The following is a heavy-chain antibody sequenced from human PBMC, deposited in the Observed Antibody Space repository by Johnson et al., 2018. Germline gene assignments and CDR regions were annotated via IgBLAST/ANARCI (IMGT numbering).Heavy chain of an antibody. J-gene: IGHJ6*02. Sequence: QVQLQESGPGLVKPSETLSLTCTVSGGSISSYYWSWIRQPPGKGLEWIGYTHYRGSTNYNPSLKSPVTISVDTTKTPSSLKLSSVTAADTAVYYCARSYSSSWYVGAYYYYGMDVWGQGTTVTVSS. V-gene: IGHV4-59*01. CDR2: THYRGST. CDR3: ARSYSSSWYVGAYYYYGMDV. CDR1: GGSISSYY. D-gene: IGHD6-13*01.